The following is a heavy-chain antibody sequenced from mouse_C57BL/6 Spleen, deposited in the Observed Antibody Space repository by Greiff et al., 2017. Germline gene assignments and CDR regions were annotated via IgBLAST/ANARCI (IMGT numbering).Heavy chain of an antibody. V-gene: IGHV1-82*01. CDR2: IYPGDGDT. D-gene: IGHD2-3*01. J-gene: IGHJ1*03. CDR1: GYAFSSSW. CDR3: ARHGDGYSNWYFDV. Sequence: VQLVESGPELVKPGASVKISCKASGYAFSSSWMNWVKQRPGKGLEWIGRIYPGDGDTNYNGKFKGKATLTADKSSSTAYMQLSSLTSEDSAVYFCARHGDGYSNWYFDVWGTGTTVTVSS.